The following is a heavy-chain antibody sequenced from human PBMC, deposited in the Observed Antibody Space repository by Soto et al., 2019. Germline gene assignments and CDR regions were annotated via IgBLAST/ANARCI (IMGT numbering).Heavy chain of an antibody. CDR2: IKSKTDGGTT. CDR1: GFTFSNAW. J-gene: IGHJ4*02. D-gene: IGHD3-3*01. Sequence: GGSLRLSCAASGFTFSNAWMNWVRQAPGKGLEWVGRIKSKTDGGTTDYAAPVKGRFTISREDSKKPRYLQMKSLKTEETAWYYCTTETRYYDFWSGYRPHSRAQPIDYWGQGTLVTVSS. V-gene: IGHV3-15*07. CDR3: TTETRYYDFWSGYRPHSRAQPIDY.